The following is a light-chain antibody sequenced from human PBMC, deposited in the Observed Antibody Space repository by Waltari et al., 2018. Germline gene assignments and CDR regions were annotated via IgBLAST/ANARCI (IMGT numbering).Light chain of an antibody. V-gene: IGKV3-11*01. J-gene: IGKJ2*01. CDR2: DAS. CDR1: QRVSSY. CDR3: QQRSNWPPVT. Sequence: EIVLTQSPATLSLSPGERATLSCRARQRVSSYLAWYQQQPGQAPRLLIYDASNRATGIPARFSGSGSGTDFTLTISSLEPEDFAVYYCQQRSNWPPVTFGQGTKLEIK.